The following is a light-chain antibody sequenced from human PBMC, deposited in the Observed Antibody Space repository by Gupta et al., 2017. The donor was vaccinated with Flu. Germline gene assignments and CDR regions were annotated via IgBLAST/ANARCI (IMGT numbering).Light chain of an antibody. J-gene: IGKJ2*01. V-gene: IGKV2-30*01. CDR3: MQGENWPYT. CDR1: QSLVYADGNIY. CDR2: KIS. Sequence: DVVMTQTPVSLPVTLGQPATISCKSSQSLVYADGNIYLNWFHQRPGQSPRRLIYKISNRDSGVPDRFSGSGSGTDFTLKITRVEAEDVGLYYCMQGENWPYTLGQGTKLEIK.